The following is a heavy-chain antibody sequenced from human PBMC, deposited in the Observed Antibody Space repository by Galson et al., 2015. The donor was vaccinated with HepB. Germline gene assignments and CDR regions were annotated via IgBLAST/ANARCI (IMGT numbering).Heavy chain of an antibody. CDR1: GGSISSLSYY. Sequence: SETLSLTCPVSGGSISSLSYYWVWIRQSPGRGLEWIGSIYYGGTTYYSPSLESRLTMSVDTSKNHFSLRLSSVTAADTAVYYCARYGYSHGMDVWGQGTTVTVS. CDR3: ARYGYSHGMDV. J-gene: IGHJ6*02. CDR2: IYYGGTT. V-gene: IGHV4-39*02. D-gene: IGHD2-8*01.